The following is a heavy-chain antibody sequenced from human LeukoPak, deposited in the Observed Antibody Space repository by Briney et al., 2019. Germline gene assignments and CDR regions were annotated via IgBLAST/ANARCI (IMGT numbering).Heavy chain of an antibody. CDR3: AGVVRGVYDY. Sequence: SETLSLTCAVYGGSFSGYYWSWIRQPPGKGLEWIGEINHSGSTNYNPSLKSRVTISVDTSKNQFSLKLSSVTAADTAVYYCAGVVRGVYDYWGQGTLVTVSS. J-gene: IGHJ4*02. D-gene: IGHD3-10*01. V-gene: IGHV4-34*01. CDR2: INHSGST. CDR1: GGSFSGYY.